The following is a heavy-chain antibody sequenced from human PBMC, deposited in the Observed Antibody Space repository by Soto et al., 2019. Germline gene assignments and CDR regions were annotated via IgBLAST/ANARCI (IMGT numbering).Heavy chain of an antibody. Sequence: PSETLSLTCTVSGGSISSSSYYWGWIRQPPGKGLEWIGSIHYSGNTYYNPSLKSRVSMSVDTSKNQFSLNLSSVTAADTAVYYCAAGGGLPRYYWGQGTLVTVSS. J-gene: IGHJ4*02. D-gene: IGHD5-12*01. V-gene: IGHV4-39*01. CDR1: GGSISSSSYY. CDR2: IHYSGNT. CDR3: AAGGGLPRYY.